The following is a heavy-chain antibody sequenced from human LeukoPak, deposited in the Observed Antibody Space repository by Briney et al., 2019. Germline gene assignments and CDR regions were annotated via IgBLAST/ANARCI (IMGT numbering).Heavy chain of an antibody. V-gene: IGHV1-2*02. CDR2: INPNSGGT. Sequence: ASVTVSCKASGYTFTGYYMHWVRQAPGQGLEWMGWINPNSGGTNYAQKFQGRVTMTRDTSISTAYMELSRLRSDDTAVYYCARVTVPTGGGDYWGQGTLVTVSS. J-gene: IGHJ4*02. CDR3: ARVTVPTGGGDY. CDR1: GYTFTGYY. D-gene: IGHD4-17*01.